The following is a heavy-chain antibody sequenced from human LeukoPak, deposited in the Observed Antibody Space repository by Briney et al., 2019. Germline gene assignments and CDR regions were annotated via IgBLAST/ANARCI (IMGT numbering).Heavy chain of an antibody. CDR1: AGSFSGYY. V-gene: IGHV4-34*01. CDR2: INHSGST. Sequence: SETLSLTCAVYAGSFSGYYWSWIRQPPGKGLEWIGEINHSGSTNYNPSLKSRVTISVDTSKNQFSLKLSSVTAADTAAYYCARGVRYYYGSGSYWPIWGQGTLVTVSS. J-gene: IGHJ4*02. D-gene: IGHD3-10*01. CDR3: ARGVRYYYGSGSYWPI.